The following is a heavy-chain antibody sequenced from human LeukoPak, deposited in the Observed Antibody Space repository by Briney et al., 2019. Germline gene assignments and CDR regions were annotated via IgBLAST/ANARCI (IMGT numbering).Heavy chain of an antibody. V-gene: IGHV3-30*03. CDR1: GFTFSSYG. D-gene: IGHD5-12*01. Sequence: GGSLRLSCAASGFTFSSYGMHWVRQGPGKGLEWVALISSDGNDKLYGDSVKGRFTISRDDSKSTLYLQMNSLRAEDTAVYYCTTKVIRGNSGDDYDDWGQGTLVTVSS. J-gene: IGHJ4*02. CDR3: TTKVIRGNSGDDYDD. CDR2: ISSDGNDK.